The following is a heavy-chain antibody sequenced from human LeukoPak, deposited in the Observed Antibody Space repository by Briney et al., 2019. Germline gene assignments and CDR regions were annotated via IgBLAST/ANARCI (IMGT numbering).Heavy chain of an antibody. Sequence: ASVKVSCKTSGYTFSSYGISWVRQAPGQGLEWMGWISGYNGNTKYAQNLQGRVSMTTDTSTGTAYMELRSLRSDDTAVYYCASTGYYDSSGYYYWGQGTLVTVSS. CDR2: ISGYNGNT. J-gene: IGHJ4*02. V-gene: IGHV1-18*01. CDR1: GYTFSSYG. D-gene: IGHD3-22*01. CDR3: ASTGYYDSSGYYY.